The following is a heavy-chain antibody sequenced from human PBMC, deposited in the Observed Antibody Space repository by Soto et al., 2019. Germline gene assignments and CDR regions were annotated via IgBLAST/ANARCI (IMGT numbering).Heavy chain of an antibody. CDR1: GYTFTSYG. J-gene: IGHJ4*02. Sequence: ASVKVSCKASGYTFTSYGISWVRQAPGQGLEWMGWISAYNGNTNYAQKLQGRVTMTTDTSTSTAYMELRSLRSDDTAVYYCARGYYYDSSGYYPARDYWGQGTLVTVSS. CDR2: ISAYNGNT. D-gene: IGHD3-22*01. V-gene: IGHV1-18*01. CDR3: ARGYYYDSSGYYPARDY.